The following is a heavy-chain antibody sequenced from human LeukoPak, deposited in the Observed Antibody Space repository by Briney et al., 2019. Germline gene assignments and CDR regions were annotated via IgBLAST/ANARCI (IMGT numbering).Heavy chain of an antibody. V-gene: IGHV1-69*05. CDR3: ARDAHAWRMTGYYAFDI. CDR1: GGTFSSYA. J-gene: IGHJ3*02. Sequence: ASVKVSCKASGGTFSSYAISWVRQAPGQGLEWMGGIIPIFGTANYAQKFQGRVTITTDESTSTAYMELSSLRSEDTAVYYCARDAHAWRMTGYYAFDIWGQGTMVTVSS. CDR2: IIPIFGTA. D-gene: IGHD3-9*01.